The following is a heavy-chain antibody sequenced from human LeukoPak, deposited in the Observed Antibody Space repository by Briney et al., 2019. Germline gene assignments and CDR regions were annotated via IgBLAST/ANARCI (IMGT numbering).Heavy chain of an antibody. D-gene: IGHD6-13*01. CDR1: GFTFDDYA. V-gene: IGHV3-43*02. CDR3: AKEGSAGTADH. CDR2: ISGDGGST. J-gene: IGHJ4*02. Sequence: GGSLRLSCAASGFTFDDYAMDWVRQAPGKGLEWVSLISGDGGSTYYADSVKGRFTISRDNSKNSLYLQMYNLRIEDTALYYCAKEGSAGTADHWGQGTLVTVSS.